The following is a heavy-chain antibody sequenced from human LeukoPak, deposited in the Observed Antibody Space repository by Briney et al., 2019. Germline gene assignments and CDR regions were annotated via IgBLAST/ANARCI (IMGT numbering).Heavy chain of an antibody. J-gene: IGHJ4*02. CDR1: GGSFSGYY. V-gene: IGHV4-34*01. CDR2: INHSGST. D-gene: IGHD6-13*01. Sequence: PSETLSLTCAVYGGSFSGYYWSWIRQPPGKGLEWIGEINHSGSTNYNPSLKSRVTISVDTSKNQFSLKLSSVTAADTAVYYCATQAAGTFDYWGQGTPVTVSS. CDR3: ATQAAGTFDY.